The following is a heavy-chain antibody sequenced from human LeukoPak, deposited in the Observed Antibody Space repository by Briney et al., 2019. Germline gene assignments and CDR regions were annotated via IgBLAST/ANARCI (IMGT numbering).Heavy chain of an antibody. D-gene: IGHD5-18*01. CDR1: GYSFTTYW. V-gene: IGHV5-51*01. CDR2: IYPGDSDT. J-gene: IGHJ4*02. Sequence: GESLKISCQGSGYSFTTYWIGWVRQMPGKGLEWMGIIYPGDSDTRYSPSFQGQVTISADKSISTAYLQWNSLKASDTAMYYCARRHKRGAYSYGVDYWGQGTLVTVSS. CDR3: ARRHKRGAYSYGVDY.